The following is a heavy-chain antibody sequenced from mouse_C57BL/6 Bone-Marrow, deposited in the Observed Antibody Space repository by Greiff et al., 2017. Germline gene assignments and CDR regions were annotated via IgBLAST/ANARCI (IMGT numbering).Heavy chain of an antibody. Sequence: QVQLQQPGAELVMPGASVKLSCKASGYTFTSYWMHWVKQRPGQGLEWIGEIDPADSYTNYNQKFKGKSTLTVDKSSSTAYMQLSSLTSEDSSVYYCAREGNWGVGFDYWGQGTTLTVSS. CDR2: IDPADSYT. CDR3: AREGNWGVGFDY. V-gene: IGHV1-69*01. CDR1: GYTFTSYW. J-gene: IGHJ2*01. D-gene: IGHD4-1*01.